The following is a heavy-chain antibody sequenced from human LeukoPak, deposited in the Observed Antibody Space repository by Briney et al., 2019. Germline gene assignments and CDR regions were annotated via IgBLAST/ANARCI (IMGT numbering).Heavy chain of an antibody. V-gene: IGHV4-61*09. D-gene: IGHD3-22*01. J-gene: IGHJ4*02. Sequence: SQTLSLTCTVSGGSINNPPYSWGWIRQPAGKGLEWIGQVYPSGSTDYNPSNPSLKSRVTMSVDTSKNQFSLKLTSVTAADTAVYYCARARYYYDNSVYPAVRFDFWGQGILVTVS. CDR2: VYPSGST. CDR1: GGSINNPPYS. CDR3: ARARYYYDNSVYPAVRFDF.